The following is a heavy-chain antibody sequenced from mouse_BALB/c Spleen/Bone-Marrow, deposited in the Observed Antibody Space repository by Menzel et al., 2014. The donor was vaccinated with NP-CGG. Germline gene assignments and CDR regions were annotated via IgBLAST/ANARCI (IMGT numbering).Heavy chain of an antibody. CDR2: ISNGGTFT. J-gene: IGHJ4*01. Sequence: EVKVEESGGDLVKPGGSLKLSCAASGFTFSSYGFFWVRQTPDKRLEWVATISNGGTFTYYPDSVKGRLTISRDNAKNTLYLQMSSLKSEDTAMYYCSRRQSGNYAMDYWGQGTSVTVSS. V-gene: IGHV5-6*02. CDR1: GFTFSSYG. CDR3: SRRQSGNYAMDY.